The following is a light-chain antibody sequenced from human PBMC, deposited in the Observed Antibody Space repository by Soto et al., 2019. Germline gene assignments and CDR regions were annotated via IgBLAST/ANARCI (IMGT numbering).Light chain of an antibody. CDR2: GAS. CDR1: QSVRSNF. V-gene: IGKV3-20*01. Sequence: EIVLTQSPGTLSLSPGERATLSCRASQSVRSNFLGWSQQKPGQAPRLLIYGASFRATGIPDRFSGSGSGTDFTLTISRLEPEDFAVYYCQQYGSLPRTFGQGTKVDIK. CDR3: QQYGSLPRT. J-gene: IGKJ1*01.